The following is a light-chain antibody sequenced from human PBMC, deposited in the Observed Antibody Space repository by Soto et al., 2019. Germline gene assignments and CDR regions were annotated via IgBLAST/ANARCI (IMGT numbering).Light chain of an antibody. Sequence: IHVTQSPSSLSASVGDTVTITCRTSNSISSYLSWYQQKPGKAPKLLIYAAYTLQSGVPSRFSGSGSGTEFTLTIRSLQPEDFAAYYCQQSYDMPWTFGQGTKV. CDR3: QQSYDMPWT. J-gene: IGKJ1*01. V-gene: IGKV1-39*01. CDR2: AAY. CDR1: NSISSY.